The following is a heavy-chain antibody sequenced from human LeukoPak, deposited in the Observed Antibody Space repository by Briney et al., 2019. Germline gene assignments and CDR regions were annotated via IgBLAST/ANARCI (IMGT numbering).Heavy chain of an antibody. CDR1: GFTVSSNY. Sequence: GGSLRLSCAASGFTVSSNYMSWVRQAPGKGLEWVSVIYSGGSTYYADSVKGRFTISRDNSKSTLYLQMNSLRAEDTAVYYCARGGFSSSPLDYWGQGTLVTVSS. V-gene: IGHV3-66*02. CDR2: IYSGGST. CDR3: ARGGFSSSPLDY. J-gene: IGHJ4*02. D-gene: IGHD6-6*01.